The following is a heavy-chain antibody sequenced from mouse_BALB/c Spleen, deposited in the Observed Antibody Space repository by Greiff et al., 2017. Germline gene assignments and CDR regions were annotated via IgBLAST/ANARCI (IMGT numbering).Heavy chain of an antibody. CDR2: INPSSGYT. J-gene: IGHJ1*01. CDR1: GYTFTSYT. CDR3: ARRGLRLRHFDV. V-gene: IGHV1-4*01. D-gene: IGHD1-2*01. Sequence: VQLQQSGAELARPGASVKMSCKASGYTFTSYTMHWVKQRPGQGLEWIGYINPSSGYTNYNQKFKDKATLTADKSSSTAYMQLSSLTSEDSAVYYCARRGLRLRHFDVWGAGTTVTVSS.